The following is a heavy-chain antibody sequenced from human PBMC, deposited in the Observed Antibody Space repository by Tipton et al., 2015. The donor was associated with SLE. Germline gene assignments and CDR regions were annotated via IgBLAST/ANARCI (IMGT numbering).Heavy chain of an antibody. CDR2: IYHSGST. Sequence: TLSLTCTVSGGSISSHYWSWIRQPPGKGLEWIGEIYHSGSTNYNPSLKSRVTISVDKSKNQFSLKLSSVTAADTAVYYCARDLVRGVSGGYWVQGTLVTVAS. D-gene: IGHD3-10*01. V-gene: IGHV4-59*11. J-gene: IGHJ4*02. CDR1: GGSISSHY. CDR3: ARDLVRGVSGGY.